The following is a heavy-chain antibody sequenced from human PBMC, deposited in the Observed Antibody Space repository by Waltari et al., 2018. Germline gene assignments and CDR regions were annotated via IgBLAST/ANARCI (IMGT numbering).Heavy chain of an antibody. V-gene: IGHV1-46*01. CDR1: GYTFTSYY. D-gene: IGHD6-19*01. Sequence: QVQLVQSGAEVKKPGASVKVSCKASGYTFTSYYMHWVRQAPGQGLEWMGIINPSGGSTSYAQKFQGRVTMTRDTSTSTVYMELSSLRSEDTAVYYCARVAGVAGTNYYYGMDVWGQGTTVTVSS. CDR2: INPSGGST. CDR3: ARVAGVAGTNYYYGMDV. J-gene: IGHJ6*02.